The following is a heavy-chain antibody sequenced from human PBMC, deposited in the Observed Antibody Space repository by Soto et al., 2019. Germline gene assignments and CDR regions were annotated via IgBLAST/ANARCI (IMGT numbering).Heavy chain of an antibody. J-gene: IGHJ4*02. CDR3: ATTGPY. V-gene: IGHV3-33*01. CDR2: IWFDGSNK. Sequence: GALSLLHAKTGFSFWDRCMHWVRQAPGKGLEWVAVIWFDGSNKFYADSVKGRFTISRDNSKNTVSLQMNSLRGEDSAAYYCATTGPYWGQGTLVTVSS. CDR1: GFSFWDRC.